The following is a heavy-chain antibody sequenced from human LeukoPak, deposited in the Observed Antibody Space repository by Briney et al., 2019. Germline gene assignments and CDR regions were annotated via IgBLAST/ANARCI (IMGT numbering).Heavy chain of an antibody. J-gene: IGHJ6*03. CDR3: ARRWNYGRNYYIDV. Sequence: PSETLSLTCAVYGGSFNIYYWSWIRQSPGKGLEWIGEINDGGTINYNPSFLSRVTISLDRSKNQFSLKLTSVTTTDTAVYYCARRWNYGRNYYIDVWGKGATVSVSS. D-gene: IGHD1-7*01. CDR2: INDGGTI. V-gene: IGHV4-34*01. CDR1: GGSFNIYY.